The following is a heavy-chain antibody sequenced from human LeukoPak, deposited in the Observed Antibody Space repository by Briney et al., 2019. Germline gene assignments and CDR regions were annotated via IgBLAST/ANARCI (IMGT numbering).Heavy chain of an antibody. J-gene: IGHJ4*02. V-gene: IGHV3-7*01. CDR2: IKQDGSEK. D-gene: IGHD6-13*01. CDR3: ARDGPIAAAGTY. Sequence: GSLRLSCAASGFTFSSYWMSWVRQAPGKGLEWVANIKQDGSEKYYVDSVKGRFTISRDNAKNPLYLQMNSLRAEDTAVYYCARDGPIAAAGTYWGQGTLVTVSS. CDR1: GFTFSSYW.